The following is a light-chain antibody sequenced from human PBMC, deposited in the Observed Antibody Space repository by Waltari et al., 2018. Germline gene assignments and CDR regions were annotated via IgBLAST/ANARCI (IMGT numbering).Light chain of an antibody. CDR3: MQALQTPT. CDR1: QSLLHSDGYNY. CDR2: LGS. V-gene: IGKV2-28*01. J-gene: IGKJ1*01. Sequence: DIVMTQSPLSLPVTPGEPASISRRSSQSLLHSDGYNYMDWYLQKPGQSPQVLIYLGSHRASGVPDRFSGSGSGTDFTLKISRVEAEDAGVYYCMQALQTPTFGQGTKVEIK.